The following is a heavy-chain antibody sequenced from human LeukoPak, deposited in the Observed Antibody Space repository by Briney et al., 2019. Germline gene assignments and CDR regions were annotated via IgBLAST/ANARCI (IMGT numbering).Heavy chain of an antibody. CDR1: GGSISSYY. CDR3: ARLWPSSGWYAGLDY. Sequence: SETLSLTCTVSGGSISSYYWSWIRQPPGKGLEWIGYIYHSGSTNYNPSLKSRVTISVDTSKNQFSLKLSSVTAADTAVYYCARLWPSSGWYAGLDYWGQGTLVTVSS. J-gene: IGHJ4*02. CDR2: IYHSGST. V-gene: IGHV4-59*08. D-gene: IGHD6-19*01.